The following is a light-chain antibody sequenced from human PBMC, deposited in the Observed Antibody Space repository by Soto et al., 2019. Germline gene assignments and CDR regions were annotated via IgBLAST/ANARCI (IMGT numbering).Light chain of an antibody. CDR2: GAS. V-gene: IGKV3-15*01. CDR1: QSVSSN. Sequence: EIVMTQSPATLSVSPGEGATLSCRASQSVSSNLAWYQQKPGQAPRLLIYGASTRATGIPARFSGGGSGTEFTLTISSLQSEDFAVYYCQHYNNWPPWTFGQGTKVEIK. J-gene: IGKJ1*01. CDR3: QHYNNWPPWT.